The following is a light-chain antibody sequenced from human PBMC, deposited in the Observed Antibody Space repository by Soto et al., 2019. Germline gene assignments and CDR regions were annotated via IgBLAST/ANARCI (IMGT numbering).Light chain of an antibody. V-gene: IGKV3-11*01. J-gene: IGKJ5*01. CDR1: QSVGIY. CDR2: DAS. CDR3: QHRSTWPRA. Sequence: EIVLTQSPATLSLSPGERATLSCRASQSVGIYLGWYQQRPGQAPRLLIYDASKRAAGIPARFSGSGSGTDFTLTINSLEPEEFAVDSFQHRSTWPRAFGQVTRLEIK.